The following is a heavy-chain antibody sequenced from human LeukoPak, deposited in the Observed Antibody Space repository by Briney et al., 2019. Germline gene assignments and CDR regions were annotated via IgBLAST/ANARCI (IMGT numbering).Heavy chain of an antibody. J-gene: IGHJ6*03. CDR1: GFTFSKYG. CDR2: ISGSGAST. D-gene: IGHD1-26*01. CDR3: AKGSLARPSNYYFYFDV. Sequence: GGSLRLSCAASGFTFSKYGMSWVRQAPGKGLEWVSGISGSGASTYYADSVKGRLTISRDNSKNMLYLQMNSLRAEDTAVYYCAKGSLARPSNYYFYFDVWGKGTTVTISS. V-gene: IGHV3-23*01.